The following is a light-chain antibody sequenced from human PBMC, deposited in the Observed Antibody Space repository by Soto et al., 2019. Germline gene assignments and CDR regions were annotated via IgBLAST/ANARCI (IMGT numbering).Light chain of an antibody. V-gene: IGKV3-11*01. CDR2: DAS. J-gene: IGKJ1*01. CDR1: QSVSSY. Sequence: EIVLTQSPATLSLSPGERATLSCRASQSVSSYLAWYQQKPGQAPRLLIFDASDRATGIPARFSGSGSGTEFTLTISSLKPEDFAVYYCQQRSNWPGTFGQGTKVEIK. CDR3: QQRSNWPGT.